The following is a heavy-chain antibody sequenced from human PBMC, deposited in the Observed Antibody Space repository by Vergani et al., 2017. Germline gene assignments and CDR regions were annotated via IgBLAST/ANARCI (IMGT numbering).Heavy chain of an antibody. CDR3: AGRRQSTDAFDI. V-gene: IGHV4-4*02. D-gene: IGHD5-24*01. CDR1: GGSISSSNW. CDR2: IYHSGST. J-gene: IGHJ3*02. Sequence: QVQLQQWGAGLLKPSETLSLTCAVSGGSISSSNWWSWVRQPPGKGLEWIGEIYHSGSTYYNPSLKSRVTISVDRSKNQFSLKLSSVTAADTAVYYCAGRRQSTDAFDIWGQGTMVTVSS.